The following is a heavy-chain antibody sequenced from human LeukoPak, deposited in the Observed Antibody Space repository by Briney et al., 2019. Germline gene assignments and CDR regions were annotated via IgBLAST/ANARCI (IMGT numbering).Heavy chain of an antibody. D-gene: IGHD6-19*01. CDR1: GFTFSSYG. V-gene: IGHV3-33*01. J-gene: IGHJ6*02. CDR3: ARDSRGAVAGTRRSYYYYYGMDV. CDR2: IWYDGSNK. Sequence: GGSLRLSCAASGFTFSSYGMHWVRQAPGKGLEWVAVIWYDGSNKYYADSVKGRFTISRDNSKNTLYLQMNSLRAEDTAVYYCARDSRGAVAGTRRSYYYYYGMDVWGQGTMVTVSS.